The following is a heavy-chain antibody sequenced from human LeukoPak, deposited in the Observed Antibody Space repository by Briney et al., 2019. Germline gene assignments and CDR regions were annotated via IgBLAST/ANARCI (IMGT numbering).Heavy chain of an antibody. J-gene: IGHJ4*02. V-gene: IGHV3-48*03. Sequence: SGGSLRLSCVASGLTFSSYEMNWVRQAPGKGLEWVSYISSSGSTIYYADSVKGRFTISRDNAKNSLYLQMNSLRAEDTAVYYCARVDLITMVRDFDYWGQGTLVTVSS. CDR1: GLTFSSYE. CDR2: ISSSGSTI. D-gene: IGHD3-10*01. CDR3: ARVDLITMVRDFDY.